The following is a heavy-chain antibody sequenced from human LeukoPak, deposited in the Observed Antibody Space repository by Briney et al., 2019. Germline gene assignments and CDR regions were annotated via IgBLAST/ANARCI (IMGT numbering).Heavy chain of an antibody. CDR2: IYYSGST. V-gene: IGHV4-59*01. Sequence: SETLSLTCTVSGGSISTYYWSWIRQPPGKGLEWIGNIYYSGSTIYNPSLKSRVTMSVDTSKNQFSLNLTSVTAADTAVYYCARTRSYYMDVWAKGTTVTVSS. D-gene: IGHD6-19*01. CDR1: GGSISTYY. CDR3: ARTRSYYMDV. J-gene: IGHJ6*03.